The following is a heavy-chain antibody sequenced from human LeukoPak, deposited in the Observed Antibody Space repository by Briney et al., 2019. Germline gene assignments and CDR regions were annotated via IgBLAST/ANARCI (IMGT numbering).Heavy chain of an antibody. CDR1: GGSFSGYY. V-gene: IGHV4-34*01. CDR3: ARDRIAAAGTICYFDY. D-gene: IGHD6-13*01. Sequence: SETLSLTCAVYGGSFSGYYWSWIRQPPGKGLEWIGEINHSGSTNYNPSLKSRVTISVDTSKNQFSLQLNSVTPEDTAVYYCARDRIAAAGTICYFDYWGQGTLVTVSS. J-gene: IGHJ4*02. CDR2: INHSGST.